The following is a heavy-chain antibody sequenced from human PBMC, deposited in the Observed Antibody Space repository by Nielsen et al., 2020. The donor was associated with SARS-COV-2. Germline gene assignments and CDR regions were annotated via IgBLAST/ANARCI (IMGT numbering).Heavy chain of an antibody. Sequence: GESLKISCAASGFSPPFNSYSMNWVRQAPGKGPEWVAFISSSSSTIYYADSVKGRFTISRDNAENSLYLQMNSLTDEDSAVYYCATSYSSRGWFDLWGQGTLVTVSS. J-gene: IGHJ5*02. CDR1: GFSPPFNSYS. V-gene: IGHV3-48*02. CDR3: ATSYSSRGWFDL. D-gene: IGHD6-13*01. CDR2: ISSSSSTI.